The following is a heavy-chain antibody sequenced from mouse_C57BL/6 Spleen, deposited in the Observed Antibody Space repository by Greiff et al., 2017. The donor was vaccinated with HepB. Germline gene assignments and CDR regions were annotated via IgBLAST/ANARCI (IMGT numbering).Heavy chain of an antibody. D-gene: IGHD2-2*01. V-gene: IGHV7-3*01. CDR2: IRNKANGYTT. J-gene: IGHJ2*01. Sequence: DVKLVESGGGLVQPGGSLSLSCAASGFTFTDYYMSWVRQPPGKALEWLGFIRNKANGYTTEYSASVKGRFTISRDNSQSILYLQMNALRAEDSATYYCARSLWLRGYYFDYWGQGTTLTVSS. CDR3: ARSLWLRGYYFDY. CDR1: GFTFTDYY.